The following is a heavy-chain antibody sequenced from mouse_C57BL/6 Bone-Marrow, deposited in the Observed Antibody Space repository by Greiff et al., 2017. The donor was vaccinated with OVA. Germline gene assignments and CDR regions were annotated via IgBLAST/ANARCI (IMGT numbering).Heavy chain of an antibody. CDR2: INPYNGGT. Sequence: EVQLQQSGPVLVKPGASVKMSCKASGYTFTDYYMNWVTQSHGKSLEWIGVINPYNGGTSYNQKFKGKATLTVDKSSSTAYMELNRLTSEDSAVYYCARGGYGSRGAWFAYWGQGTLVTVSA. V-gene: IGHV1-19*01. D-gene: IGHD1-1*01. J-gene: IGHJ3*01. CDR1: GYTFTDYY. CDR3: ARGGYGSRGAWFAY.